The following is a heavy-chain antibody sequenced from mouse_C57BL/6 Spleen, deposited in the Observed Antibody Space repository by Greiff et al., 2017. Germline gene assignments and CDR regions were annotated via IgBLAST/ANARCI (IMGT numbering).Heavy chain of an antibody. J-gene: IGHJ3*01. V-gene: IGHV1-81*01. D-gene: IGHD2-3*01. CDR2: IYPRSGNT. CDR3: ARGDGYLGY. Sequence: VQLQQSGAELVRPGASVKLSCKASGYTFTSYGISWVKQRPGQGLEWIGEIYPRSGNTYYNEKFKGKATLTADKSSSTAYMELRSLTSEGSAVYFCARGDGYLGYWGQGTLVTVAA. CDR1: GYTFTSYG.